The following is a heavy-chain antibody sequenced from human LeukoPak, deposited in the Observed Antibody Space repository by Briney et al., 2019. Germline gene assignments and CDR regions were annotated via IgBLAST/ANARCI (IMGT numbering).Heavy chain of an antibody. CDR1: GFIFSSYS. J-gene: IGHJ4*02. CDR3: TRDLYSGSDH. CDR2: INTDGTIT. V-gene: IGHV3-74*01. D-gene: IGHD6-6*01. Sequence: GGSLRLSCAASGFIFSSYSVNWVRQAPGKGLVWVSRINTDGTITSHADSVKGRFTVSRDNAKNTLYLQMNSLGAEDTAVYYCTRDLYSGSDHWGQGTLVTVSS.